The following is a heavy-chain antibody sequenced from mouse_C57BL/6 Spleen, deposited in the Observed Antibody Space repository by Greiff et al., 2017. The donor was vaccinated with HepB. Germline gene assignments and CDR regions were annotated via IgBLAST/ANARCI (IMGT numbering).Heavy chain of an antibody. CDR2: ISYDGSN. V-gene: IGHV3-6*01. Sequence: EVQLVESGPGLVKPSQSLSLTCSVTGYSITSGYYWNWIRQFPGNKLEWMGYISYDGSNNYNPSLKNRISITRDTSKNQFFLKLNSVTTEDTATYYCARGGFWYGSSYDYAMDYWGQGTSVTVSS. CDR1: GYSITSGYY. J-gene: IGHJ4*01. CDR3: ARGGFWYGSSYDYAMDY. D-gene: IGHD1-1*01.